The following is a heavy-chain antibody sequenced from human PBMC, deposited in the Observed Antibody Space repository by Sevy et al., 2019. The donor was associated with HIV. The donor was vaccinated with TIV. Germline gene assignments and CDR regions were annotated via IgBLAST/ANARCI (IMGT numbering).Heavy chain of an antibody. CDR3: ARADYYDFRDTYYTGVHDVFDI. J-gene: IGHJ3*02. Sequence: GGSLRLSCAASGFTFSNYVMHWVRQAPGKGLEWVAVISYDESNKYYADSVKGRFTISRDNSKNTLNLQMNSLRAEDTAVYYCARADYYDFRDTYYTGVHDVFDIWGQGTMVTVSS. CDR1: GFTFSNYV. CDR2: ISYDESNK. D-gene: IGHD3-3*01. V-gene: IGHV3-30*14.